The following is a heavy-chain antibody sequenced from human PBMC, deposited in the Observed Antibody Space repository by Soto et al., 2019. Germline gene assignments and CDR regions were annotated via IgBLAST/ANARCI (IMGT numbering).Heavy chain of an antibody. V-gene: IGHV4-39*01. J-gene: IGHJ5*02. CDR3: AKLPTGFPNWIDP. CDR2: IYKTGS. Sequence: PSETLSLTCPFSGYSVSSTPYSWGWLRQPPGKGLEWIGSIYKTGSSYNPSLKSRVTISQDTSKTQFSLKLSSMTAADTAIYYCAKLPTGFPNWIDPWGQGIPVTVSS. CDR1: GYSVSSTPYS. D-gene: IGHD2-21*01.